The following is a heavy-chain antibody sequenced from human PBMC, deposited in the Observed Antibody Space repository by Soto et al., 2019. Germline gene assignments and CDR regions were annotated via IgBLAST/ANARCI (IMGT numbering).Heavy chain of an antibody. Sequence: GGSLRLSCAASGFTVSSNYMSWVRQAPGKGLEWVSVIYSGGSTYYADSVKGRFTISRHNSKNTLYLQMNSLRAEDTAVYYCTKANRYCSGANCFTFDYWGLGTLVTVSS. D-gene: IGHD2-15*01. J-gene: IGHJ4*02. CDR1: GFTVSSNY. CDR3: TKANRYCSGANCFTFDY. V-gene: IGHV3-53*01. CDR2: IYSGGST.